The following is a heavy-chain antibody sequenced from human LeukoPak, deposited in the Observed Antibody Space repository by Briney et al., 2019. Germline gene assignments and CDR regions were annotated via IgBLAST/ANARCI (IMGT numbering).Heavy chain of an antibody. J-gene: IGHJ4*02. D-gene: IGHD6-19*01. CDR1: GGSISSYY. CDR3: ARDQGSGWYDY. CDR2: IHTSGST. V-gene: IGHV4-4*07. Sequence: SETLSLTCTVSGGSISSYYWNWIRQPAGKGLEWIGRIHTSGSTNYSPSLKSRLTLSVDMSKNQFPLKLTSVTAADTAVYYCARDQGSGWYDYWGQGTLVTVSS.